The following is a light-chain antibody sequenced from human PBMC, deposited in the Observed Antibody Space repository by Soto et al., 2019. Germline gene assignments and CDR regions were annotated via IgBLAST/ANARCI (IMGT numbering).Light chain of an antibody. V-gene: IGKV1-39*01. CDR1: QSISNY. J-gene: IGKJ4*01. CDR3: QQSYSTQLT. Sequence: DIQMTQSPSSLSASVGDRVTITCQASQSISNYLNWYQQKPGKAPKLLIYAASSLQSGVPSRFSGSGSGTDFTLTISSLQPEDFATYYCQQSYSTQLTFGGGTKVDIK. CDR2: AAS.